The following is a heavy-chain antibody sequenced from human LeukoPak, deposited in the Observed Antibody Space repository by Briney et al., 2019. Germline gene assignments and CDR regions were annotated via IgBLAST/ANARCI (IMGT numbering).Heavy chain of an antibody. D-gene: IGHD6-19*01. CDR3: ARYSSGWYGDFDY. CDR1: GGSISSYF. CDR2: IYSTGST. J-gene: IGHJ4*02. Sequence: SETLSLTCTVSGGSISSYFWSWIRQPAGRGLEWIGRIYSTGSTNYNPSLKSRVTMSVDTSKNQFSLKLSSVTAADTAVYYCARYSSGWYGDFDYWGQGTLVTVSS. V-gene: IGHV4-4*07.